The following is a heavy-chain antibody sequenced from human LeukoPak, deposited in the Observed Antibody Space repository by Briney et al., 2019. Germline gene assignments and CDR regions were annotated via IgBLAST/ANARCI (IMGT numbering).Heavy chain of an antibody. CDR3: AKDPNPLYDLWSGYK. CDR1: GFTFTGHT. J-gene: IGHJ4*02. D-gene: IGHD3-3*01. V-gene: IGHV3-23*01. Sequence: GGSLRLSCGASGFTFTGHTMTWFRQAPGKGLEWVSIIGGRDDRTYYADYVEGRFAISRDTSKNILYLQMNSLRAEDTAVYYCAKDPNPLYDLWSGYKWGQGTLVTVSS. CDR2: IGGRDDRT.